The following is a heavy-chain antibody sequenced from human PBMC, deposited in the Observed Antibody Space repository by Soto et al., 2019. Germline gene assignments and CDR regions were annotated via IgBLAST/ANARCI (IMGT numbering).Heavy chain of an antibody. J-gene: IGHJ4*02. D-gene: IGHD3-3*01. CDR3: AKHTSRNGFWSGYPWLDY. CDR1: GCTFSSYA. Sequence: PWGSLRLSCAASGCTFSSYAISWVRQAPGKGLEWVSAISGSGGSTYYADSVKGRFTISRDNSKNTLYLQMNSLRAEDTAVYYCAKHTSRNGFWSGYPWLDYWGQGTLVTVSS. CDR2: ISGSGGST. V-gene: IGHV3-23*01.